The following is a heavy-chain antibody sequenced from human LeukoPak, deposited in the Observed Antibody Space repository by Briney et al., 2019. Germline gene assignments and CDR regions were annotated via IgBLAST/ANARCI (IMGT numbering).Heavy chain of an antibody. CDR1: GYSLSSGYY. CDR2: IYHSGST. Sequence: SETLSLTCTVSGYSLSSGYYWGWIRQPPGKGLEWIGSIYHSGSTYYNPSLKSRVTISVDTSKNQFSLKLSSVTAADTAVYYCARDGNKVYDYWGQGTLVTVSS. D-gene: IGHD2-8*01. CDR3: ARDGNKVYDY. V-gene: IGHV4-38-2*02. J-gene: IGHJ4*02.